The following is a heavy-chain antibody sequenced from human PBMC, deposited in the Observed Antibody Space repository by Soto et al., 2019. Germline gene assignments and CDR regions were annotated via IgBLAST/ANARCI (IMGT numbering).Heavy chain of an antibody. Sequence: QVQLVQSGAEVKKPGASVKVSCKASGYTFTGYYMHWVRQAPGQGLEWMGWINPNSGDTNFAQKFQGRVTMTRDTSISTADMELSRLRSDDTAVYYCARELYGSGSWDWGQGTLVSVSS. CDR2: INPNSGDT. V-gene: IGHV1-2*02. D-gene: IGHD3-10*01. CDR3: ARELYGSGSWD. J-gene: IGHJ4*02. CDR1: GYTFTGYY.